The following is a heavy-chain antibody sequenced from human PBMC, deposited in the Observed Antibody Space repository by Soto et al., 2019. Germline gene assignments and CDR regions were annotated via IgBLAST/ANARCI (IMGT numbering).Heavy chain of an antibody. D-gene: IGHD2-15*01. CDR2: ISGSCCAI. CDR3: PREAHHGVPGSHCDYYHGMDF. J-gene: IGHJ6*02. Sequence: GGSLRLSWAASGLTSSRNSMNWVRQAPGKEPESFPSISGSCCAIYYADSVKGRFTISRDNAKNPLYLHMNSLRAEDTAVYHCPREAHHGVPGSHCDYYHGMDFLDQRTTVTV. CDR1: GLTSSRNS. V-gene: IGHV3-21*01.